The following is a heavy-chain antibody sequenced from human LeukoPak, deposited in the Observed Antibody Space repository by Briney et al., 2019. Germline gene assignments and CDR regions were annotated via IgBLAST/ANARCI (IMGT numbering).Heavy chain of an antibody. Sequence: NSGGSLRLSCAASGFTFSDYYMSWIRQAPGKGLEWVSYISSSGSTIYYADSVKGRFTISRDNSKNTLYPRMNSLRAEDTAVYYCAKDDGGSYYIYYYYMDVWGKGTTVTISS. J-gene: IGHJ6*03. CDR2: ISSSGSTI. CDR3: AKDDGGSYYIYYYYMDV. V-gene: IGHV3-11*01. D-gene: IGHD1-26*01. CDR1: GFTFSDYY.